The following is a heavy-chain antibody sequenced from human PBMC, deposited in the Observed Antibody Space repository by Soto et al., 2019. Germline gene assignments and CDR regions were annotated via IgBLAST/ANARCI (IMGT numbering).Heavy chain of an antibody. V-gene: IGHV3-30-3*01. CDR3: ARDWGYDILPGCTDV. CDR1: GFTFSSYA. J-gene: IGHJ6*02. Sequence: PGGSLRLSCAASGFTFSSYAMHWVRQAPGKGLEWVAVISYDGSNKYYADSVKGRFTISRDNSKNTLYLQMNSLRAEDTAVYYCARDWGYDILPGCTDVSGPATTVTVSS. CDR2: ISYDGSNK. D-gene: IGHD3-9*01.